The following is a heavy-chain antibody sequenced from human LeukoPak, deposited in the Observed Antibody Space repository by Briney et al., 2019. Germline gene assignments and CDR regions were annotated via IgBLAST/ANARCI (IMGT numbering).Heavy chain of an antibody. CDR1: GYTFTSYG. CDR3: ARVGTSGWYGHY. D-gene: IGHD6-19*01. Sequence: ASVTVSCKTSGYTFTSYGISWVRQAPGQGLEWMGWISGSNGNTDYAQKLQGRVTMTTDTSTSTVYMEMRSLRSDDTAVYYCARVGTSGWYGHYWGQGTLVTVSS. J-gene: IGHJ4*02. V-gene: IGHV1-18*01. CDR2: ISGSNGNT.